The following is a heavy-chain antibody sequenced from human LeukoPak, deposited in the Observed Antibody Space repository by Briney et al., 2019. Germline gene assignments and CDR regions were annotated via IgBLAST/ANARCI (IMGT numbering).Heavy chain of an antibody. CDR1: GCTFSSYE. D-gene: IGHD6-19*01. Sequence: GRSLRVSCAASGCTFSSYEMNWVRQAPGKGLEWVSYISSSGSTIYYADSVKGRFAISRDNAKNTLYLQMNSLRAEDTAVYYCANAAIYVAGTKNHYYYYMDVWGKGTTVTISS. V-gene: IGHV3-48*03. CDR2: ISSSGSTI. J-gene: IGHJ6*03. CDR3: ANAAIYVAGTKNHYYYYMDV.